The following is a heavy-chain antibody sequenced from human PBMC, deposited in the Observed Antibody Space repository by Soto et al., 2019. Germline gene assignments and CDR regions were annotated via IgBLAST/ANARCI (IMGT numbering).Heavy chain of an antibody. CDR2: INHSGST. D-gene: IGHD1-26*01. Sequence: SETLSLTCAVYGGSFSGYYWSWIRQPPGKGLEWIGEINHSGSTNYNPSLKSRVTISVDTSKNQFSLKLSSVTAADTAVYYCARSELQYRALYYFDYWGQGTLVTVSS. J-gene: IGHJ4*02. CDR3: ARSELQYRALYYFDY. CDR1: GGSFSGYY. V-gene: IGHV4-34*01.